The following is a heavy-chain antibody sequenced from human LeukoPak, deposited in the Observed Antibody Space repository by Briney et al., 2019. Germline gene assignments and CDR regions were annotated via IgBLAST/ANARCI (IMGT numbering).Heavy chain of an antibody. J-gene: IGHJ3*01. CDR2: ISSSNNNI. CDR1: GFIFSNYE. D-gene: IGHD4-11*01. CDR3: ARGYTNYGYVFDV. V-gene: IGHV3-48*03. Sequence: GGSLRLSCVVSGFIFSNYEMNWVRQAPGEGLEWISHISSSNNNIQYADSVKGRFTISRDNARNSLYLQMNNLRVEDTAVYYCARGYTNYGYVFDVWGQGTMVTVSS.